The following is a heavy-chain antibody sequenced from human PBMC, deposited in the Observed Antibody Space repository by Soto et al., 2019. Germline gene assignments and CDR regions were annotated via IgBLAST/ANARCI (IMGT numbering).Heavy chain of an antibody. CDR2: IYYSGST. V-gene: IGHV4-59*08. D-gene: IGHD5-12*01. CDR3: ARPAKYSGYDFAFDI. CDR1: GGSISSYY. J-gene: IGHJ3*02. Sequence: SETLSLTCTVSGGSISSYYWSWIRQPPGKGLEWIGYIYYSGSTNYNPSLKSRVTISVDTSKNQFSLKLSSVTAADTAVYYCARPAKYSGYDFAFDIWGQGTMVTVSS.